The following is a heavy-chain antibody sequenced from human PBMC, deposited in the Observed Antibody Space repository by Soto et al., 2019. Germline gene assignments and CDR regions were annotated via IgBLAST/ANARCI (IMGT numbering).Heavy chain of an antibody. J-gene: IGHJ4*02. CDR1: GFTFSSYG. CDR3: AKEPGIAVAGPRAY. V-gene: IGHV3-30*18. Sequence: QVQLVESGGGVVQPGRSLRLSCAASGFTFSSYGMHWVRQAPGKGLEWVAVISYDGSNKYYADSVKGRFTISRDNSKNTLYLQMNSLRAEDTAGYYCAKEPGIAVAGPRAYWGQGTLVTVSS. CDR2: ISYDGSNK. D-gene: IGHD6-19*01.